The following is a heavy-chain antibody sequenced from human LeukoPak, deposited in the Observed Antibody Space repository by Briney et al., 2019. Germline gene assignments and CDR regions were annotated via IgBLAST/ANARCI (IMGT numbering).Heavy chain of an antibody. CDR1: GFTFDDYG. Sequence: PGGSLRLPCAASGFTFDDYGMSWVRQAPGKGLEWVSGINWNGGSTGYADSVKGRFTISRDNAKNSLYLQMNSLRAEDTALYYCARSDAGYSSGWYVFDYWGQGTLVTVSS. J-gene: IGHJ4*02. D-gene: IGHD6-19*01. V-gene: IGHV3-20*04. CDR3: ARSDAGYSSGWYVFDY. CDR2: INWNGGST.